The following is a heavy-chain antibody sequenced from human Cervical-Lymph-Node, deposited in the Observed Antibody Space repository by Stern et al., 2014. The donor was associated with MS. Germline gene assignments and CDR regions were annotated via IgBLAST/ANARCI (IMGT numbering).Heavy chain of an antibody. CDR1: GFSLTTDGVG. Sequence: QVTLKESGPTLVKPTQTLTLTCTFSGFSLTTDGVGVHWIRQPPGKALEWLAVIYWDDDKRYSPSLRTRLTITKDTSKNQVVLTMTNMDPVDTATYYCARHTVTFDEAFGLDVWGQGTTVTVSS. J-gene: IGHJ6*02. V-gene: IGHV2-5*02. D-gene: IGHD4-17*01. CDR3: ARHTVTFDEAFGLDV. CDR2: IYWDDDK.